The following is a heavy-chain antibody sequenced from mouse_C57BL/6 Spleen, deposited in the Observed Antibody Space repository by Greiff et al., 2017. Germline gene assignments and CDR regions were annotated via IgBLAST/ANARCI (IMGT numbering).Heavy chain of an antibody. Sequence: EVKLVESGGGLVKPGGSLKLSCAASGFTFRSYAMSWVRQTPEKRLEWVATISDGGSYTYYPDNVKGRFTISRDNAKNNLYLQMSHLKSEDTAMYYCARDTGNYYAMDYWGQGTSVTVSS. J-gene: IGHJ4*01. D-gene: IGHD1-1*01. CDR1: GFTFRSYA. CDR3: ARDTGNYYAMDY. V-gene: IGHV5-4*01. CDR2: ISDGGSYT.